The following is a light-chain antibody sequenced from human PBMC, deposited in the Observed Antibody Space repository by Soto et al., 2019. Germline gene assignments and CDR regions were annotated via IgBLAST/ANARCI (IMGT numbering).Light chain of an antibody. CDR2: DGS. J-gene: IGKJ4*01. CDR1: QDIGNY. V-gene: IGKV1-33*01. CDR3: QQYYSVNFT. Sequence: DIQMTQSPSSLPASVGDRVTLTCQASQDIGNYLNWYQQKPGKAPNLLIFDGSDLERGVPSRFGGSGSGTEFTFTISSLQPEDIATYYCQQYYSVNFTCGGGTKVDIK.